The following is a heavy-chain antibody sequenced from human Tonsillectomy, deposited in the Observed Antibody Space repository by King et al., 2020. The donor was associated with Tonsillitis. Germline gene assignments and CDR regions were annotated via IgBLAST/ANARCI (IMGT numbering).Heavy chain of an antibody. D-gene: IGHD3-16*01. CDR3: ATTFFSDAFDI. J-gene: IGHJ3*02. CDR2: INPNSGGT. Sequence: VQLVESGAEVKKPGASVKVSCKTSGYTFTDYYMHWVRQAPGQGLEWMGWINPNSGGTNYAQKFQGRVTMTRDTSISTTYMELSRLRSDDTAMYYCATTFFSDAFDIWGQGTMVTVSS. CDR1: GYTFTDYY. V-gene: IGHV1-2*02.